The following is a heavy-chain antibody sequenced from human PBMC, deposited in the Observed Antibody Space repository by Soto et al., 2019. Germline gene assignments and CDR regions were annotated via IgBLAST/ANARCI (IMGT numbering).Heavy chain of an antibody. D-gene: IGHD2-2*01. CDR3: AKEGSLVPADQNWFDP. J-gene: IGHJ5*02. V-gene: IGHV3-30*18. CDR2: ISYDGSNK. CDR1: GFTFSSYG. Sequence: PGGSLRLSCAASGFTFSSYGMHWVRQAPGKGLEWVAVISYDGSNKYYADSVKGRFTISRDNSKNTLYLQMNSLRAEDTAVYYCAKEGSLVPADQNWFDPWGQGTLVTVSS.